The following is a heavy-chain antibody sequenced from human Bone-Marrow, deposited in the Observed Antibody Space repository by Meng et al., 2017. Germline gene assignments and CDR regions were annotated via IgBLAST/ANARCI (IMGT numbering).Heavy chain of an antibody. D-gene: IGHD6-13*01. CDR1: GGSFSGYY. J-gene: IGHJ4*02. CDR2: INHSGST. V-gene: IGHV4-34*01. Sequence: QGRRQQWGAGLLKPSETLSLTCAVYGGSFSGYYWSWIRQPPGKGLEWIGEINHSGSTNYNPSLKSRVTISVDTSKNQFSLKLSSVTAADTAVYYCARRLIAAAGNDYWGQGTLVTVSS. CDR3: ARRLIAAAGNDY.